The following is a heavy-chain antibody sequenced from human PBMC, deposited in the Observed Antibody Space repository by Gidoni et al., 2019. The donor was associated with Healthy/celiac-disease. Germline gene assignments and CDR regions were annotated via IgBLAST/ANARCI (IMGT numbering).Heavy chain of an antibody. CDR3: VTRGYCSGGSCYTGY. V-gene: IGHV3-15*01. J-gene: IGHJ4*02. CDR1: GFSFSDEW. D-gene: IGHD2-15*01. Sequence: EVQLVESGGGLVKPGGSLSLYCAASGFSFSDEWMKWVRQAPGKGLEWVGRMKSKINGATAYYAAPVKGRCTISRDDSKNTLYLQANNLNIEDTAVDYCVTRGYCSGGSCYTGYWGQGTLVTVSS. CDR2: MKSKINGATA.